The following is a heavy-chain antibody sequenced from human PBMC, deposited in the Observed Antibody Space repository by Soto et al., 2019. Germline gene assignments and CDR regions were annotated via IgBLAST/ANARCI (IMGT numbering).Heavy chain of an antibody. CDR3: ASGTYYDDSSGYFSPGPSYYGMDV. V-gene: IGHV5-10-1*01. Sequence: PGGSLKISCNGSGYSFTSYWISLVRQMPGKGLEWMGRIDPSDSYTNYSPSFQGHVTISADKSISTAYLQWSSLKASDTAMYYCASGTYYDDSSGYFSPGPSYYGMDVWGQGTTVTVSS. D-gene: IGHD3-22*01. J-gene: IGHJ6*02. CDR1: GYSFTSYW. CDR2: IDPSDSYT.